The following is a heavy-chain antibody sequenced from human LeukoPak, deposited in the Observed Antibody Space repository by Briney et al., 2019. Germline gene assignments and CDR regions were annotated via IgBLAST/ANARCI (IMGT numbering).Heavy chain of an antibody. J-gene: IGHJ3*02. Sequence: SETLSLTCTVSGGSISSYYWSWIRQPPGKGLEWIGYIYYSGSTNYNPSLKSRVTISVDTSKNQFFLKLSSVTAADTAVYYCARVNQITIFGVVIPDAFDIWGQGTMVTVSS. V-gene: IGHV4-59*13. CDR3: ARVNQITIFGVVIPDAFDI. D-gene: IGHD3-3*01. CDR2: IYYSGST. CDR1: GGSISSYY.